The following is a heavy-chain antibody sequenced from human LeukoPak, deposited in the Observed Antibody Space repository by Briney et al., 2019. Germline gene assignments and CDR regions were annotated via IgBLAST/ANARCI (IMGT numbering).Heavy chain of an antibody. CDR1: GGSFSGYY. CDR2: INHSGST. CDR3: ARGLDAFDI. V-gene: IGHV4-34*01. J-gene: IGHJ3*02. Sequence: PSETLSLACAVYGGSFSGYYWSLIRQPPGKGLEWIGEINHSGSTNYNPSLKSRVTISLDTSKNQFSLKLSSVTAADTAVYYCARGLDAFDIWGQGTMVTVSS.